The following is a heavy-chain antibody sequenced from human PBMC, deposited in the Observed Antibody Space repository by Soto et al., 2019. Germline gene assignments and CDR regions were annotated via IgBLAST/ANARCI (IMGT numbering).Heavy chain of an antibody. J-gene: IGHJ5*02. CDR1: GGSFSGYY. V-gene: IGHV4-34*01. CDR2: INHSGST. D-gene: IGHD2-21*01. Sequence: SETLSLTCAVYGGSFSGYYWSWIRQPPGKGLEWIGEINHSGSTNYNPSLKSRVTISVDTSKNQFSLKLSSVTAADTAVYYCARVGHINWFDPWGKGTLVTVSS. CDR3: ARVGHINWFDP.